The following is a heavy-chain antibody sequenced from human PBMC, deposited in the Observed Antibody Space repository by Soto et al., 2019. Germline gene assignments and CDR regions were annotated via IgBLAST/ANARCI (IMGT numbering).Heavy chain of an antibody. J-gene: IGHJ3*02. CDR3: AREERNAFDI. CDR2: IWYDGSNK. V-gene: IGHV3-33*01. D-gene: IGHD1-1*01. Sequence: GGSLRLSCAASGFTFSSYGMHWVRQAPGKGLEWVAVIWYDGSNKYYADSVKGRFTISRDNSKNTLYLQMNSLRAEDTAVYCCAREERNAFDIWGQGTMVTVSS. CDR1: GFTFSSYG.